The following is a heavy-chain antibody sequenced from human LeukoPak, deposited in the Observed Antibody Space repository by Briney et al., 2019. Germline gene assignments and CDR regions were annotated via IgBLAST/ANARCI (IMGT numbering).Heavy chain of an antibody. J-gene: IGHJ6*02. V-gene: IGHV3-15*01. CDR2: IKSKTDGGTT. D-gene: IGHD3-10*01. Sequence: GGSLRLSCAASGFTFSNARMSWVRQAPGKGLEWVGRIKSKTDGGTTDYAAPVKGRFTISRDDSKNTLYLQMNSLKTEDTAVYYCTTAALRGVSGYYGMDVWGQGTTVTVSS. CDR3: TTAALRGVSGYYGMDV. CDR1: GFTFSNAR.